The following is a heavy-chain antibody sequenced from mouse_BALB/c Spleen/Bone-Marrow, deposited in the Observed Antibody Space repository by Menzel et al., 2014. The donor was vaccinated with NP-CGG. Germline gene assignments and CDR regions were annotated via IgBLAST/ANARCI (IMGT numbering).Heavy chain of an antibody. J-gene: IGHJ3*01. D-gene: IGHD1-1*01. Sequence: EVQLQQSGPELGKPGASMEISCKASGYSFTGHTMNWVKQSHGKNLEWIGLINPYNGGTNYNQKFKGKATLTVDKSSSTAYMELLSLTSEDSAVYYCARDYYSFSYVFAYWGQGTLVTVAA. V-gene: IGHV1-18*01. CDR3: ARDYYSFSYVFAY. CDR1: GYSFTGHT. CDR2: INPYNGGT.